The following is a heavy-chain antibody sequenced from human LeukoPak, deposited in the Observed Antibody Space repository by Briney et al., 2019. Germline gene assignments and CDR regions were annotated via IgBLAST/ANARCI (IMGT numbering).Heavy chain of an antibody. CDR1: GFTFGKYW. D-gene: IGHD3-3*01. V-gene: IGHV3-7*03. J-gene: IGHJ4*02. CDR3: ARDQYDTWSRRGNFDS. Sequence: GGSLRLSCVASGFTFGKYWMSWVRQAPGKGLGWVANIKLDGSEKNYVDSVKGRFTISRDNTKNSLYLQMNSLRVEDTAVFYCARDQYDTWSRRGNFDSWGQGTLVIVSS. CDR2: IKLDGSEK.